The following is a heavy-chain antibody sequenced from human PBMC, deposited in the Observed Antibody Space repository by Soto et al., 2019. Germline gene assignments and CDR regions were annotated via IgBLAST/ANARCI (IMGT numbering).Heavy chain of an antibody. D-gene: IGHD3-3*02. CDR2: IYYSGTT. CDR1: GDSISSNSYY. CDR3: ARHSQVTNRVAFPFDP. V-gene: IGHV4-39*01. J-gene: IGHJ5*02. Sequence: QLQLQESGPGLVKPSETLSLTCTVSGDSISSNSYYWEWIRQPPGKGLEWIGTIYYSGTTYYNPSLKSRVTISVDASKNQFSLNLSSVTAADTAVYYCARHSQVTNRVAFPFDPWGQGTLVTVSS.